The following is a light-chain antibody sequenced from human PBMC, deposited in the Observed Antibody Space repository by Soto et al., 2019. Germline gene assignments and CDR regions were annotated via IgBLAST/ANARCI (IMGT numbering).Light chain of an antibody. J-gene: IGKJ2*01. CDR3: QQYYNWPPMYT. Sequence: EIVMPQSPATLSVSPGERATLSCRASQSVSSNLAWYQQKPDQAPRLLIYGASTRATGIPARFSGSGSGTEVTLPISSLQSEDFAVYYCQQYYNWPPMYTFGQGKKLEIK. CDR1: QSVSSN. V-gene: IGKV3-15*01. CDR2: GAS.